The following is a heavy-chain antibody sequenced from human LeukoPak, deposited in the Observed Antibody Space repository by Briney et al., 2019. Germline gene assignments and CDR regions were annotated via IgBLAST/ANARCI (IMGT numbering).Heavy chain of an antibody. Sequence: SETLSLTCTVSGCSISSYYWSWLRQPAGKELEGMGRIYNSGRTNYNPYLKSRFTISVDKSKNQFSLKLSPVTAADTAVYDCARVNYYDSSGYYAYYYYMDVWGKGTMVTVSS. D-gene: IGHD3-22*01. CDR1: GCSISSYY. CDR2: IYNSGRT. J-gene: IGHJ6*03. V-gene: IGHV4-4*07. CDR3: ARVNYYDSSGYYAYYYYMDV.